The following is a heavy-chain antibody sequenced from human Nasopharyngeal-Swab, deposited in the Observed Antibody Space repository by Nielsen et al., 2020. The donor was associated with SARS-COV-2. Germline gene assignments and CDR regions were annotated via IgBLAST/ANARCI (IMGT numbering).Heavy chain of an antibody. CDR1: GFTFSSYA. CDR3: ARDGAAGRGSCYFDY. CDR2: ISYDGSNK. V-gene: IGHV3-30*04. D-gene: IGHD6-13*01. Sequence: GESLKISCAASGFTFSSYAMHWVRHAPGKGLERVAVISYDGSNKYYADSVKGRFTISRDNSKNTLYLQMNSLRAEDTAVYYCARDGAAGRGSCYFDYWGQGTLVTVSS. J-gene: IGHJ4*02.